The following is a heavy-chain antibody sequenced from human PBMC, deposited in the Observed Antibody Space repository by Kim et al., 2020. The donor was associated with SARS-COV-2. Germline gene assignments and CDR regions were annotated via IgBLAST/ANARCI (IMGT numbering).Heavy chain of an antibody. CDR3: ATARLQGYSSGYYRNHDLEDC. CDR2: IWYDGSNK. V-gene: IGHV3-33*01. J-gene: IGHJ4*02. Sequence: GGSLRLSCAASGFTFSSYGMHWVRQAPGKGLEWVAVIWYDGSNKYYADSVKGRFTISRDNSKNTLYLQMNSLRAEDTAVYYCATARLQGYSSGYYRNHDLEDCWGQGTLVTVSS. D-gene: IGHD3-22*01. CDR1: GFTFSSYG.